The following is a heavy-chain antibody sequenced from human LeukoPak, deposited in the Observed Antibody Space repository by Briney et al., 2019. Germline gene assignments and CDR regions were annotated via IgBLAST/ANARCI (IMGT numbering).Heavy chain of an antibody. CDR3: AKRGVVIRVILVGFHKEAYYFDS. CDR1: GITLSNYG. J-gene: IGHJ4*02. V-gene: IGHV3-23*01. Sequence: GGSLRLSCAVSGITLSNYGMSWVRQAPGKGLGWVAGISGSGGSTNYADSVKGRFTISRDNPKNTLYLQMNSLTVEDTAVYFCAKRGVVIRVILVGFHKEAYYFDSWGQGALVTVSS. CDR2: ISGSGGST. D-gene: IGHD3-22*01.